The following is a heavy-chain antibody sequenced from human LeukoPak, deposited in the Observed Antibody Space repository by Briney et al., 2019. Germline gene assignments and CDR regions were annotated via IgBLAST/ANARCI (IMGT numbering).Heavy chain of an antibody. D-gene: IGHD3-22*01. V-gene: IGHV1-18*01. CDR1: GYTLTSYG. CDR3: ARDRGYYDSSGYYYFDY. CDR2: ISAYNGNT. Sequence: ASVKDSCKASGYTLTSYGIRWVRQAPGQGLEWMGWISAYNGNTNYAQKLQGRVTMTTDTSTSTAYMELRSLRSDDTAVYYCARDRGYYDSSGYYYFDYWGQGTLVTVSS. J-gene: IGHJ4*02.